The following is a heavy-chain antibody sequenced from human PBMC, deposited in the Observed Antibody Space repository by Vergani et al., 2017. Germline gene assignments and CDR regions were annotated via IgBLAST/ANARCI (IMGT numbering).Heavy chain of an antibody. V-gene: IGHV4-59*01. CDR1: GGPISSYY. Sequence: QVQLQESGPGLVKPSETLSLPCTVSGGPISSYYWSWIRQPPGKGLEWIGYIYYSGSTNYNPSLKSRVTISVDTSQNQFSLKLSSVTAADTAVYYCARGDYSRTSWFDPWGQGTLVTVSS. D-gene: IGHD6-13*01. CDR2: IYYSGST. J-gene: IGHJ5*02. CDR3: ARGDYSRTSWFDP.